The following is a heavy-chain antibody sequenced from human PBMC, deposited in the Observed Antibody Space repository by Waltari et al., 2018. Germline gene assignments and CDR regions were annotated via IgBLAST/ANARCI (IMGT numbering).Heavy chain of an antibody. V-gene: IGHV5-51*03. CDR2: TYPGDSET. Sequence: EVQLVQSGAEVKKPGESLKISCKGSGYSFNSYWIGWVRQMPGKGLGWMGITYPGDSETSYSPSVKGQGIISADRSISTAYLQWSSLKASYTAMYYCARRPRCSSTSCYEDPTHFDYWGQGTLVTVSS. CDR3: ARRPRCSSTSCYEDPTHFDY. J-gene: IGHJ4*02. D-gene: IGHD2-2*01. CDR1: GYSFNSYW.